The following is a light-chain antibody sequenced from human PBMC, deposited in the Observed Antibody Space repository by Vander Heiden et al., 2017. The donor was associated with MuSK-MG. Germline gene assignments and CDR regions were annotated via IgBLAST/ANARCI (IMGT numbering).Light chain of an antibody. CDR2: DDS. CDR1: NIGSKN. J-gene: IGLJ1*01. Sequence: SYVLTQPPSVSVAPGQAARITCAGNNIGSKNVNWYQQKPGQAPVLVVHDDSDRPSGIPERFSGSNSGNTATLTISRVEAGEEADYFCQVWESSSDHYVFGTGTMVTVL. CDR3: QVWESSSDHYV. V-gene: IGLV3-21*02.